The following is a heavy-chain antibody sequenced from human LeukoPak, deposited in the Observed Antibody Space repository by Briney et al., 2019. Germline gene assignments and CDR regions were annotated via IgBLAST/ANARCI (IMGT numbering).Heavy chain of an antibody. Sequence: ASVKVSCKASGYTFTSYYMHWVRQAPGQGLEWMGIINPSGGSTSYAQKFQGRVTMTRDTSTSTVYMELSSLRSEDTAVYYCARAGFRRWLQLRGSAFDIWGQGTMVTVSS. D-gene: IGHD5-24*01. CDR3: ARAGFRRWLQLRGSAFDI. J-gene: IGHJ3*02. CDR2: INPSGGST. V-gene: IGHV1-46*01. CDR1: GYTFTSYY.